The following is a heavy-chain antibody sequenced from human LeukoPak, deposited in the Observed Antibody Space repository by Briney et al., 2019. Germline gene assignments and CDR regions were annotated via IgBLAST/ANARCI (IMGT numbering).Heavy chain of an antibody. CDR2: IIPIFGPT. Sequence: SGKLSCKASGRTFSSYAISWVRQAPGQGLEWMGGIIPIFGPTNYAQKFQDRVTSSADKSTSTAYMELSSLRSEDTAVYYCARGTGSWYAVNYYYYYYMDVWGKGTTVTVSS. D-gene: IGHD6-13*01. V-gene: IGHV1-69*06. J-gene: IGHJ6*03. CDR3: ARGTGSWYAVNYYYYYYMDV. CDR1: GRTFSSYA.